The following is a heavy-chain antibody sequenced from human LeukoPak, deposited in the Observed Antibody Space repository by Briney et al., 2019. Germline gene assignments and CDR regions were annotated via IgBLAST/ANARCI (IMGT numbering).Heavy chain of an antibody. Sequence: GASVKVSCKASGYSFTSYYMHWVRQAPGQGLEWMGIINPSGGSTSYAQKFQGRVTMTEDTSTDTAYMELSSLRSEDTAVYYCATDRGGSGSYYRFDYWGQGTLVTVSS. V-gene: IGHV1-46*01. D-gene: IGHD3-10*01. CDR3: ATDRGGSGSYYRFDY. CDR2: INPSGGST. CDR1: GYSFTSYY. J-gene: IGHJ4*02.